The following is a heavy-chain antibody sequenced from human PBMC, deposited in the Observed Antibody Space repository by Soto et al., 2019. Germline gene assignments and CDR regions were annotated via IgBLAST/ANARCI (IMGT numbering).Heavy chain of an antibody. CDR3: ARDGTATVTTKRGLDYYYGMDV. J-gene: IGHJ6*02. V-gene: IGHV1-18*04. Sequence: SGKVSCKASGYTFTSYGISWVRQAPGQGLEWMGWISAYNGNTNYAQKLQGRVTMTTDTSTSTAYMELRSLRSDDTAVYYCARDGTATVTTKRGLDYYYGMDVWGQGTTVTSP. D-gene: IGHD4-17*01. CDR2: ISAYNGNT. CDR1: GYTFTSYG.